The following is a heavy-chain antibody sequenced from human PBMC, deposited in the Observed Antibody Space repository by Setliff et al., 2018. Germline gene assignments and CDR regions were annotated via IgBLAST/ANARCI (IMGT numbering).Heavy chain of an antibody. Sequence: SETLSLTCTVSGGSVRGYYWSWIRQPPGKGLEWIGYMYYSGDTNYNPSLKSRVTISVDTSKNQFSLELRSVTAADTAVYYCARMSGFQYIDVWDKGTTVTVSS. CDR2: MYYSGDT. J-gene: IGHJ6*03. CDR3: ARMSGFQYIDV. D-gene: IGHD3-3*01. CDR1: GGSVRGYY. V-gene: IGHV4-59*08.